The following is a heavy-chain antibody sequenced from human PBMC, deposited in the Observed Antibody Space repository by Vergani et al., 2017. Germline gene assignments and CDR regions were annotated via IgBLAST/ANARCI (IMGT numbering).Heavy chain of an antibody. Sequence: EVHLLESGGGLRQPGGSLKLSCAASGFTFSTYAMSWVRQVPGKGLEWVATIDNSGRSIYYTDSVKGRFTISRDNSKSTLFLQMNSLSAEDTAIYYCVKEKIDLGSYFFDSWGHGILVTVSS. D-gene: IGHD2/OR15-2a*01. CDR3: VKEKIDLGSYFFDS. V-gene: IGHV3-23*01. CDR2: IDNSGRSI. CDR1: GFTFSTYA. J-gene: IGHJ4*01.